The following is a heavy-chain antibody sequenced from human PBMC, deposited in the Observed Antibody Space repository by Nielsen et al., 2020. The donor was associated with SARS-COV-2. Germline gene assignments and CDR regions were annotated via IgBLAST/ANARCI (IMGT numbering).Heavy chain of an antibody. J-gene: IGHJ6*02. D-gene: IGHD6-13*01. CDR1: GFTFDDYA. CDR2: ISWNSGSI. Sequence: GGSLRLSCAASGFTFDDYAMHWVRQAPGKSLEWVSGISWNSGSIGYADSVKGRFTISRDNAKNSLYLQMNSLRAEDTALYYCATGAAAGTGNYYYGMDVWGQGTTVTVSS. CDR3: ATGAAAGTGNYYYGMDV. V-gene: IGHV3-9*01.